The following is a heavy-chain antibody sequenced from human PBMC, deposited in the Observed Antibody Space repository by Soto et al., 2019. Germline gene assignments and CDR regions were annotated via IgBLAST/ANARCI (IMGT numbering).Heavy chain of an antibody. D-gene: IGHD3-16*01. CDR2: IKQDGGEK. CDR3: ARGAFPTWGTDPLDY. Sequence: EVQLVESGGGLVQPGGSLRLSCAASGFTFTSYWMTWVRQAPGKGLEWVANIKQDGGEKYYVGSVKGRCTISRDNAENSLYLQLDSLRAEDAAVYYCARGAFPTWGTDPLDYWGQGTLVTVSS. V-gene: IGHV3-7*04. J-gene: IGHJ4*02. CDR1: GFTFTSYW.